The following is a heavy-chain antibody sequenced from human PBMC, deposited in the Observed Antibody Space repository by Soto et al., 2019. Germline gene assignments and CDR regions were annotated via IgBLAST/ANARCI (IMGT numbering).Heavy chain of an antibody. J-gene: IGHJ4*02. CDR2: IYYSGGT. CDR3: AREPSI. V-gene: IGHV4-31*03. Sequence: QVQLQESGPGLVKPSQTLSLTCTVSGGSISSGGYFWNWIRQHPGKGLEWIGYIYYSGGTYYNPSLKSGVTISVHTPKNQFSPKLTSVTAADTAVYYCAREPSIWGQGTLVTVSS. CDR1: GGSISSGGYF.